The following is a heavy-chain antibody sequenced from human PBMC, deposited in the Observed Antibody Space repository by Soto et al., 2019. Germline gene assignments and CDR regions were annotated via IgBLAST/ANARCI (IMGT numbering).Heavy chain of an antibody. CDR2: IMPIFAAP. CDR3: ATGARYCSGGSCYPDD. CDR1: GGTISTNV. Sequence: QVQLMQSGAEVKKPGSSVKVSCKASGGTISTNVISWVRQAPGQGLGWMGEIMPIFAAPNNAQKFQGRLTITADTSTTTVYMELSSLTSEDTAVYFCATGARYCSGGSCYPDDWGQGTLVIVSS. D-gene: IGHD2-15*01. V-gene: IGHV1-69*06. J-gene: IGHJ4*02.